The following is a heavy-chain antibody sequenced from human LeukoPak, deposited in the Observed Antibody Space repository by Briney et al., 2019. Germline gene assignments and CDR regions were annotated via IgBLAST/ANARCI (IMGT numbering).Heavy chain of an antibody. V-gene: IGHV4-59*01. D-gene: IGHD3-22*01. CDR3: AREEADYYDSSGYFNY. Sequence: SETLSLTCTVSGGSISSYYWSWIRQPPGKGLEWIGYIYYSGSTNYNPSLKSRVTISVGTSKNQFSLKLSSVTAADTAVYYCAREEADYYDSSGYFNYWGQGTLVTVSS. CDR2: IYYSGST. J-gene: IGHJ4*02. CDR1: GGSISSYY.